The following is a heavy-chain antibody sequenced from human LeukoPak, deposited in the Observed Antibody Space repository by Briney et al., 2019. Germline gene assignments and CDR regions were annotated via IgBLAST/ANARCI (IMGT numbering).Heavy chain of an antibody. CDR3: ARATWDPNYYYYMDV. J-gene: IGHJ6*03. D-gene: IGHD1-26*01. CDR1: GFTFSSYN. V-gene: IGHV3-48*04. CDR2: ISSSSGTI. Sequence: AGGSLRLSCVASGFTFSSYNMNWVRQAPGRGLEWVSYISSSSGTIYYADSVKGRFTISRDNAKNSLFLQMNSLRAEDTAVYFCARATWDPNYYYYMDVWGKGTTVTISS.